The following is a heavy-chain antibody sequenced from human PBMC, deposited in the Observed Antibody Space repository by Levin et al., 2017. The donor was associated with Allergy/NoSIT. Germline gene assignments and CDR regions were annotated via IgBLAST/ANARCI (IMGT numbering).Heavy chain of an antibody. J-gene: IGHJ4*02. CDR1: GGSFRDSH. Sequence: SETLSLTCAVYGGSFRDSHWNWIRQPPGEGLEWIGEITDSGSTNYNPSLRSRVTISVDTSKKQFSLKVTSVTDADTAMYYCARGRLFCSGGSCYWSYYFDYWGQGTLVTVSS. D-gene: IGHD2-15*01. CDR2: ITDSGST. CDR3: ARGRLFCSGGSCYWSYYFDY. V-gene: IGHV4-34*01.